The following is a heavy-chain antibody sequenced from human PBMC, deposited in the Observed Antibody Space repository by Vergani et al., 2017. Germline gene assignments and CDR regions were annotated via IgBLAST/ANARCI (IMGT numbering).Heavy chain of an antibody. D-gene: IGHD6-13*01. V-gene: IGHV3-49*04. CDR2: VRNKEDGGTP. CDR3: TTGFPGSSWSTY. CDR1: GFTFSTYA. J-gene: IGHJ4*01. Sequence: EVQLLQSGGGLVQPGGSLRLSCRASGFTFSTYATSWVRQAPGKGLEWVGFVRNKEDGGTPEHAASVKGRFTISRDDSKAIAYLQMNSLKTEDTAVYYCTTGFPGSSWSTYWGQGTLVTVSS.